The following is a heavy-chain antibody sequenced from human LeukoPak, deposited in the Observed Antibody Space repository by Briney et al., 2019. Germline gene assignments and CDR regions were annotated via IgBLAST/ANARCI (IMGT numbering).Heavy chain of an antibody. CDR2: ISGSGGST. Sequence: GGSLRLSCAASGFTFSSYAMSWVRQAPGKGLEWVSAISGSGGSTYYADSVKGRFTISRDNSKNTLYLQMNSLRAEDTAVYYCAKDYWVTAMVDDAFDIWGQGTMVTVSS. J-gene: IGHJ3*02. V-gene: IGHV3-23*01. CDR3: AKDYWVTAMVDDAFDI. D-gene: IGHD5-18*01. CDR1: GFTFSSYA.